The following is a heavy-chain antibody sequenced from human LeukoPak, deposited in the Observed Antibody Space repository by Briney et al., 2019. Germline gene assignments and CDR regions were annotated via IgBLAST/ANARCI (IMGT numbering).Heavy chain of an antibody. Sequence: ASVKVSCKASGYTFTSYAMHWVRQAPGQRLEWMGWINAGNGNTKYSQKFQGRVTITRDTSASTAYMELSSLRSEGTAVYYCAREIAAAGSYYFDYWGQGTLVTVSS. CDR2: INAGNGNT. CDR3: AREIAAAGSYYFDY. CDR1: GYTFTSYA. V-gene: IGHV1-3*01. D-gene: IGHD6-13*01. J-gene: IGHJ4*02.